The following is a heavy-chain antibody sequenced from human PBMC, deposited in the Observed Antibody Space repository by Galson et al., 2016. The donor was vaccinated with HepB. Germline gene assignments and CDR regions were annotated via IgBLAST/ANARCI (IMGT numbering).Heavy chain of an antibody. Sequence: SVKVSCKASGYTFTTYATHWVRQAPGQRLEWMGWINTGNGNTKYSQEFQGRVTITRDTSESTAYMELSSLRSEDTAMYYCARGSSYQLLSPYYYGLDVWGQGTTVTVSS. J-gene: IGHJ6*02. CDR1: GYTFTTYA. D-gene: IGHD2-2*01. CDR2: INTGNGNT. CDR3: ARGSSYQLLSPYYYGLDV. V-gene: IGHV1-3*04.